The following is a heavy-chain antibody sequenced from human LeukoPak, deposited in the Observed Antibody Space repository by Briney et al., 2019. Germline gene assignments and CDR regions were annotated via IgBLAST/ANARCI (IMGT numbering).Heavy chain of an antibody. D-gene: IGHD6-19*01. CDR1: GFTFYDYA. V-gene: IGHV3-9*01. J-gene: IGHJ4*02. CDR3: AKDRAGDSSGWYRVRIDY. Sequence: PGRSLRLSCADSGFTFYDYAMHWVRHAPGKGLEWVSGISWNSGRISYADSVKGPFTNSRDNATNSLYLQMNSLRAEDTALYYCAKDRAGDSSGWYRVRIDYWGQGTLVTVSS. CDR2: ISWNSGRI.